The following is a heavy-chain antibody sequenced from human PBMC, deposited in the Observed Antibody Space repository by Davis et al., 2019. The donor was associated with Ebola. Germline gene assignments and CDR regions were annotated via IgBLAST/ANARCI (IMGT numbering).Heavy chain of an antibody. CDR1: GFTFSSYS. D-gene: IGHD2-15*01. CDR2: ISSSSSTI. CDR3: ARGKYALASDLDY. Sequence: GESLKISCAASGFTFSSYSMNWVRQAPGKGLEWVSYISSSSSTIYYADSVKGRFTISRDNAKNSLYLQMNSLRDEDTAVYYCARGKYALASDLDYWGQGTLVTVSS. V-gene: IGHV3-48*02. J-gene: IGHJ4*02.